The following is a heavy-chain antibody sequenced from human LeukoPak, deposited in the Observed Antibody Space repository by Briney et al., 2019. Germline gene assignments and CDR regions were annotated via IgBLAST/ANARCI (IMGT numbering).Heavy chain of an antibody. Sequence: GGSLRLSCTASGFTFSTYAMSWVRQAPEKGLEWVSTISATGGSTYYADSVKGRFTISRDNSKSTLFLQMNSLRAADTAVYYCAKDRGSGWYVAFDYWGQGTLVPVSS. V-gene: IGHV3-23*01. J-gene: IGHJ4*02. CDR3: AKDRGSGWYVAFDY. CDR2: ISATGGST. D-gene: IGHD6-19*01. CDR1: GFTFSTYA.